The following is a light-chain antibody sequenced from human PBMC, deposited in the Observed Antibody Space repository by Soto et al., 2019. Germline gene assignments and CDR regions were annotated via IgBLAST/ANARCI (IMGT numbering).Light chain of an antibody. CDR1: QDITKY. V-gene: IGKV1-33*01. J-gene: IGKJ1*01. CDR3: QQYDVLPWT. CDR2: DAT. Sequence: DLQMTQSPSSLSASVGDRVTITCQASQDITKYLQWYQQKPGKAPKVLIYDATNLETGVPSRFSGSGYGTYFTFTISSLQPEDIAIYYCQQYDVLPWTFGQGTRVEIK.